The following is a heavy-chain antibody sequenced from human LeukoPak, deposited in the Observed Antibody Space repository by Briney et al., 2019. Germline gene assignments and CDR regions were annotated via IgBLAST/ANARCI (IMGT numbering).Heavy chain of an antibody. CDR3: ARRRYYYDSSGIRSYYFDY. CDR1: GYSFTSYW. D-gene: IGHD3-22*01. J-gene: IGHJ4*02. Sequence: GESLKISCQGSGYSFTSYWIGWVRQMPGKGLEWMGIIYPGDSDTRYSPSFQGQVTISADKSISTAYLQWSSLKASDTAMYYCARRRYYYDSSGIRSYYFDYWGQGTLVTVSS. V-gene: IGHV5-51*01. CDR2: IYPGDSDT.